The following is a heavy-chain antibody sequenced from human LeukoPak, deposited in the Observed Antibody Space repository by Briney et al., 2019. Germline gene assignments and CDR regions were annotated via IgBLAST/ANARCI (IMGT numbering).Heavy chain of an antibody. CDR1: GGSISTYY. J-gene: IGHJ2*01. CDR2: IYYSGST. D-gene: IGHD3-16*01. Sequence: SETLSLTCTVSGGSISTYYWSWIRQPPGEGLEWIGDIYYSGSTNYNPSLESRVSISVDTSKNQFSLKLSSVTAADTAVYYCARERVAGDGLDLWGRGTLHTVSS. CDR3: ARERVAGDGLDL. V-gene: IGHV4-59*12.